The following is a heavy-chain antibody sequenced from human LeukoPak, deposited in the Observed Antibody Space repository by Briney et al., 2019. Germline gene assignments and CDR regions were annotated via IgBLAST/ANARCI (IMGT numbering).Heavy chain of an antibody. Sequence: SGGSLRLSCAASGFTFSSYAMHWVRQAPGKGLEWVAVISYDGSNKYYADSVKGRFTISRDNSKNTLYLQMNSLRAEDTAVHYCARERSSSDGIDYWGQGTLVTVSS. CDR3: ARERSSSDGIDY. CDR2: ISYDGSNK. J-gene: IGHJ4*02. V-gene: IGHV3-30-3*01. D-gene: IGHD6-6*01. CDR1: GFTFSSYA.